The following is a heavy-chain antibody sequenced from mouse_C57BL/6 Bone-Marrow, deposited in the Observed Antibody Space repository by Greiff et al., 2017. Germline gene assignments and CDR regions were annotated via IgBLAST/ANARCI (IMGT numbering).Heavy chain of an antibody. CDR2: IYPGGGYT. CDR3: ARVGVYYSNYESWYFDV. Sequence: QVQLQQSGAELVRPGTSVKMSCKASGYTFTNYWIGWAKQRPGHGLEWIGDIYPGGGYTTYNEQFKGKATLTADKSSSTAYMQFSSLTSEDSAIYYCARVGVYYSNYESWYFDVWGTGTTVTVSS. V-gene: IGHV1-63*01. CDR1: GYTFTNYW. J-gene: IGHJ1*03. D-gene: IGHD2-5*01.